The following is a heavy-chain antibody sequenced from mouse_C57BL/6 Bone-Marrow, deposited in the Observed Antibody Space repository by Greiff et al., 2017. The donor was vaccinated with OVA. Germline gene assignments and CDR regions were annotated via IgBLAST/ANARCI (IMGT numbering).Heavy chain of an antibody. Sequence: VQLQQSGPELVKPGASVKISCKASGYTFTDYYMNWVKQSHGKSLEWIGDINPNNGGTSYNQKFKGKATLTVDKSSSTAYMELRSLTSEDSAVYYCARSGGNYSFAYWGQGTLVTVSA. CDR2: INPNNGGT. CDR3: ARSGGNYSFAY. D-gene: IGHD2-1*01. CDR1: GYTFTDYY. J-gene: IGHJ3*01. V-gene: IGHV1-26*01.